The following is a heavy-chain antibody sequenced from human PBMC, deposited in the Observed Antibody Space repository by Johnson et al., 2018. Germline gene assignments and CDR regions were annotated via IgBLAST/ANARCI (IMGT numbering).Heavy chain of an antibody. J-gene: IGHJ6*03. Sequence: VQLVESGGGLVQPGRSXRLSCAASGFTFDDYAMHWVRQAPGKGLEWVSGISWNSGSIGYADSVKGRFTISRDNAKNSLYLQMNSLRAEDTALYYCAKDGQGGYYYYYMDVWGKGTTVTVSS. CDR1: GFTFDDYA. D-gene: IGHD3-16*01. V-gene: IGHV3-9*01. CDR2: ISWNSGSI. CDR3: AKDGQGGYYYYYMDV.